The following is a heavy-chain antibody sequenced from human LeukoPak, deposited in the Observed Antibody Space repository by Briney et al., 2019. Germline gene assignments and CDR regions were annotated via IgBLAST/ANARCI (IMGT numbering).Heavy chain of an antibody. CDR3: AKPFLGIAAAGKVDY. D-gene: IGHD6-13*01. CDR2: ISGSGGST. CDR1: GFTFSDYE. J-gene: IGHJ4*02. V-gene: IGHV3-23*01. Sequence: GGSLRLSCAASGFTFSDYEVNWLRQAPGKGLEWVSAISGSGGSTYYADSVKGRFTISRDNSKNTLYLQMNSLRAEDTAVYYCAKPFLGIAAAGKVDYWGQGTLVTVSS.